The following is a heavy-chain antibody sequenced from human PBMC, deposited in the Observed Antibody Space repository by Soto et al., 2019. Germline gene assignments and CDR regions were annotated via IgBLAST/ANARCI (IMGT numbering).Heavy chain of an antibody. CDR1: GFTFTSSA. D-gene: IGHD4-17*01. V-gene: IGHV1-58*01. Sequence: SVKVSCKASGFTFTSSAVQWVRQARGQRLEWIGWIVVGSGNTNYAQKFQERVSITRDMSTSTAYMELSSLRSEDTAVYYCAAFPGYYCARILWEGTTWTTFDYWGQGTLVTVSS. CDR3: AAFPGYYCARILWEGTTWTTFDY. J-gene: IGHJ4*02. CDR2: IVVGSGNT.